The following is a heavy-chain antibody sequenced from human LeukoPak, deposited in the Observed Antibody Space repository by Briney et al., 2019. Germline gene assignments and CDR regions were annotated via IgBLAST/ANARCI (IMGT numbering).Heavy chain of an antibody. D-gene: IGHD4-23*01. J-gene: IGHJ4*02. CDR2: INPSAGST. CDR3: ARDLRTTVVTPDFYFDF. Sequence: ASVKVSCKASGYTFTSFYIHWVRQAPGRGLEWMGIINPSAGSTSYAQKFQDRVTVTRDTSTSTVYMELSSLRSEDTAVYYCARDLRTTVVTPDFYFDFWGQGALVTVSS. V-gene: IGHV1-46*01. CDR1: GYTFTSFY.